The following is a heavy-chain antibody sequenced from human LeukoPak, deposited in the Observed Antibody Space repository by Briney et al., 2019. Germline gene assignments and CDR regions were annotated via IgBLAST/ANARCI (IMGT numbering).Heavy chain of an antibody. CDR3: AREIAVPHITVDFDF. Sequence: ASVKVSCKASGYTFTNYGISWVRQAPGQGLEWMGWISAYNGNTNYAQKLQGRVTMTTDTSTSTAYMELRSLRSDDTAVYYCAREIAVPHITVDFDFWGQGTLVTVSS. J-gene: IGHJ4*02. D-gene: IGHD3-10*01. V-gene: IGHV1-18*01. CDR1: GYTFTNYG. CDR2: ISAYNGNT.